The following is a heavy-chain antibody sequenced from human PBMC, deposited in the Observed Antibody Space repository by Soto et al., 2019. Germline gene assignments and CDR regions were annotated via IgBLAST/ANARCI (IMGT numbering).Heavy chain of an antibody. CDR3: ARGRYGSGTYHLFDN. J-gene: IGHJ4*01. CDR1: GGTFSNYA. V-gene: IGHV1-69*13. Sequence: GASVKVSCKASGGTFSNYAISWVRQAPGQGLEWMGGTNPMFGTANYARKFQGRVTITADEPTSTATMELSSLRSDDTAVYYCARGRYGSGTYHLFDNWGQGTLVTVSS. CDR2: TNPMFGTA. D-gene: IGHD3-10*01.